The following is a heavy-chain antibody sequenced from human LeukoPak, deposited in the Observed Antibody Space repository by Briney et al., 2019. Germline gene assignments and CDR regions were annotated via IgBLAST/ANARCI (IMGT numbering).Heavy chain of an antibody. CDR1: GYTFTSYY. D-gene: IGHD4-17*01. Sequence: ASVKVSCKASGYTFTSYYMHWVRQAPGQGLEWMGIINPSGGSTSYAQKFQGRVTMTRDTSISTAYMELSRLRSDDTAVYYCARGKIDYGDYRGYYYYMDVWGKGTTVTISS. CDR2: INPSGGST. CDR3: ARGKIDYGDYRGYYYYMDV. J-gene: IGHJ6*03. V-gene: IGHV1-46*01.